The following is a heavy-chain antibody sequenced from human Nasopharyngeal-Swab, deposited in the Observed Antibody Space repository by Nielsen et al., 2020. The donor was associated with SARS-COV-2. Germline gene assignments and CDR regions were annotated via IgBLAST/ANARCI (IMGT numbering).Heavy chain of an antibody. D-gene: IGHD6-6*01. CDR3: ARSKAAHNWFDP. Sequence: SETLSLTCTVSGGSISSYYWSWIRQPPGKRLEWIGYIYYSGSTNYNPSLKSRVTISVDTSKNQFSLKLSSVTAADTAVYYCARSKAAHNWFDPWGQGTLVTVSS. CDR1: GGSISSYY. CDR2: IYYSGST. J-gene: IGHJ5*02. V-gene: IGHV4-59*01.